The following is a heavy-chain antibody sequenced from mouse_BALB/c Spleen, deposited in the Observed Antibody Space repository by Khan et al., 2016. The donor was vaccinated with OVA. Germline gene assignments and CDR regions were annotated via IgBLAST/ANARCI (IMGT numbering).Heavy chain of an antibody. D-gene: IGHD1-1*01. V-gene: IGHV5-17*02. CDR1: GFTFSSYG. CDR2: ISGDSNTI. CDR3: ATSYFYGYYFDY. Sequence: EVHLVESGGGLVQPGGSRKLSCAASGFTFSSYGMHWVRQAPEKGLEWIAYISGDSNTIYYADKVKGRFNISRENPKNTLLLQMTSLMSEDTARYYCATSYFYGYYFDYWGPGTPLTVSS. J-gene: IGHJ2*01.